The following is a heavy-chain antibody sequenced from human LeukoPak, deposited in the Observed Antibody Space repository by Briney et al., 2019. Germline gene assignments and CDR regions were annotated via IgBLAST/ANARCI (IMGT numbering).Heavy chain of an antibody. J-gene: IGHJ4*02. D-gene: IGHD1-26*01. Sequence: PGGSLRLSCAASGFTFDDYGMSWVRQVPGKGLEWVSGINWNGGSTGYADSVKGRFTISRDSAKNSLYLQMNSLRAEDTALYYCARDPCYTGSYRTCRFDYWGQGTLVTVSS. CDR3: ARDPCYTGSYRTCRFDY. V-gene: IGHV3-20*04. CDR1: GFTFDDYG. CDR2: INWNGGST.